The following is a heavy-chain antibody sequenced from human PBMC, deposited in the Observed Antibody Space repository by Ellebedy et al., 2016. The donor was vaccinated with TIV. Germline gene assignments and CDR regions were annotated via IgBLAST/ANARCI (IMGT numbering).Heavy chain of an antibody. V-gene: IGHV5-51*01. CDR2: IYPGDSGT. CDR1: GYSFTSYW. CDR3: ARQGDYGDYALEELWFDP. Sequence: GESLKISCKGSGYSFTSYWIGRVRQMPGKGLEWMVSIYPGDSGTRYSPSFQGQVTISADKSISPAYLQWSSLRASDTAMYYCARQGDYGDYALEELWFDPWGQGTLVTVSS. J-gene: IGHJ5*02. D-gene: IGHD4-17*01.